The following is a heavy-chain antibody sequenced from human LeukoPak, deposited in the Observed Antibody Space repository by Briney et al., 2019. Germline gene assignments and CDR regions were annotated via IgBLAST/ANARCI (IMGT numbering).Heavy chain of an antibody. V-gene: IGHV4-39*07. CDR2: IFYSGST. J-gene: IGHJ3*02. CDR1: SGSISTSNYY. CDR3: AKSNGYGLIDI. D-gene: IGHD3-22*01. Sequence: ASETLSLTCTVSSGSISTSNYYWGWVRQPPGKALEWIGNIFYSGSTYYSPSLKSRVTIDTSRNQFSLKLNSVTAADTAVYYCAKSNGYGLIDIWGQGTMVTVSS.